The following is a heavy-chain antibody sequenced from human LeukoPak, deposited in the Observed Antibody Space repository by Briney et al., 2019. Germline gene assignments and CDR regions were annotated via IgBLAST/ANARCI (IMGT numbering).Heavy chain of an antibody. Sequence: PGGSLRLSCAASGFTFSSYAMNWVRKAPGQGLEWVSGISGSGGSTYYADSVKGRFTISRDNSKNTVYLQMNSLRAEDTAVYYCAKDPSLGLMGGLFDYWGQGTLVTVSS. V-gene: IGHV3-23*01. CDR3: AKDPSLGLMGGLFDY. CDR2: ISGSGGST. J-gene: IGHJ4*02. D-gene: IGHD3/OR15-3a*01. CDR1: GFTFSSYA.